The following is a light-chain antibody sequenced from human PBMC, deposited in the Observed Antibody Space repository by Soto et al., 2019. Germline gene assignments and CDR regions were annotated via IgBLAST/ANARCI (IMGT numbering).Light chain of an antibody. J-gene: IGKJ2*01. CDR2: TTS. Sequence: EIVMTQSPATLSVSPGERATLSCRASQNIGSSLAWYQQKPGRAPGLLIYTTSYRVTGIPARFSGSGSGTEFTLTISSLQSEDFAVYYCQQCDTWPYTFGQGTKLEIK. CDR1: QNIGSS. CDR3: QQCDTWPYT. V-gene: IGKV3-15*01.